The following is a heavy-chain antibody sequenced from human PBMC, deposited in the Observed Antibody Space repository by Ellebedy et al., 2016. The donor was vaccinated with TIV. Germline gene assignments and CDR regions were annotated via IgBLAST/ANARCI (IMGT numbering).Heavy chain of an antibody. CDR2: IYYSGST. CDR1: GGSISSYY. CDR3: AKGPYSSSWYAGYYFDY. Sequence: MPGGSLRLSCTVSGGSISSYYWSWIRQPPGKGLEWIGYIYYSGSTNYNPSLKSRVTISVDTSKNQFSLKLSSVTAADTAVYYCAKGPYSSSWYAGYYFDYWGQGTLVTVSS. V-gene: IGHV4-59*01. J-gene: IGHJ4*02. D-gene: IGHD6-13*01.